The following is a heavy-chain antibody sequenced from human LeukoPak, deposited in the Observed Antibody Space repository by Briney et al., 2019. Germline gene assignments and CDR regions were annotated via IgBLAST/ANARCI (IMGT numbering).Heavy chain of an antibody. D-gene: IGHD2-15*01. Sequence: SETLSLTCTVSGGSISSSNYYWRWIRQPPGKGLEWIGSIYYRGSTYYNPTLMSRVTIFVDTSKNQFSLKLSSVTAADTAVYYCARHGYCSGGSCYSWGYYYYMDVWGKGTTVTISS. J-gene: IGHJ6*03. CDR1: GGSISSSNYY. CDR2: IYYRGST. V-gene: IGHV4-39*01. CDR3: ARHGYCSGGSCYSWGYYYYMDV.